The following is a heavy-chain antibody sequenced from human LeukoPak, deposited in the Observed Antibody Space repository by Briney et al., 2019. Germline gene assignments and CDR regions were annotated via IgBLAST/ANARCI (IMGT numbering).Heavy chain of an antibody. CDR3: ARALDGYSGSAFDY. CDR2: IYSGGST. CDR1: GPIVSTNY. D-gene: IGHD5-12*01. V-gene: IGHV3-53*01. Sequence: GGSLRLSCAVSGPIVSTNYMSWVRQAPGKGLEWVSVIYSGGSTYYADSVKGRFTISRDNSKNTLYLQMNSLRAEDTAVYYCARALDGYSGSAFDYWGQGTLVTVSS. J-gene: IGHJ4*02.